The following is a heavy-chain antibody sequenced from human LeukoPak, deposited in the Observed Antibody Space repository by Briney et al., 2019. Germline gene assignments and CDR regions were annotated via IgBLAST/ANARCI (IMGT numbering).Heavy chain of an antibody. V-gene: IGHV1-18*01. J-gene: IGHJ6*02. CDR3: ARDTRLVPDGMDV. D-gene: IGHD3-22*01. CDR1: GYTFITYG. CDR2: ISAYNGNT. Sequence: ASVKVSCKASGYTFITYGISWVRQAPGQGLEWMGWISAYNGNTNYAQNLQGRVAMTTDASTSTAYMELRSLRSDDTAVYYCARDTRLVPDGMDVWGQGTTVTVSS.